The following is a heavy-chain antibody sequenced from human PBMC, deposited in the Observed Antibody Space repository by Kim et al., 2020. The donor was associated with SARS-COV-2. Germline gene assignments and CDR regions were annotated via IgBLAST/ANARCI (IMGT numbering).Heavy chain of an antibody. CDR1: GYTFTSYG. CDR3: ARENYDFWSGYRIFDY. Sequence: ASVKVSCKASGYTFTSYGISWVRQAPGQGLEWMGWISAYNGNTNYAQKLQGRVTMTTDTSTSTAYLELRSLRSDDTAVYYCARENYDFWSGYRIFDYCGQGTLVTVSS. V-gene: IGHV1-18*01. J-gene: IGHJ4*02. D-gene: IGHD3-3*01. CDR2: ISAYNGNT.